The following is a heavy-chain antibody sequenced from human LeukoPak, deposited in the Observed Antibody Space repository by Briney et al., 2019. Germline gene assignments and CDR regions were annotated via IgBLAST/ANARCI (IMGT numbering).Heavy chain of an antibody. Sequence: SETLSLTCAVYGGTFSGYYWSWIRQPPGKGLEWIGDIDHSGSANYNPSLKSRVTTSVDTSKNQFSLKVSSVTAADTAVYYCERARGTEAIDYWGQGTLVTVSS. J-gene: IGHJ4*02. D-gene: IGHD6-25*01. CDR1: GGTFSGYY. CDR3: ERARGTEAIDY. V-gene: IGHV4-34*01. CDR2: IDHSGSA.